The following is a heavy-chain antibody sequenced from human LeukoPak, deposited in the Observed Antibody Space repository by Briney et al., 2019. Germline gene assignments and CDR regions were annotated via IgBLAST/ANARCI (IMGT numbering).Heavy chain of an antibody. V-gene: IGHV3-7*01. J-gene: IGHJ5*02. CDR1: GFTFSSYW. CDR3: ARDYMVRDSEWFDP. D-gene: IGHD3-10*01. CDR2: IKQDGSEK. Sequence: GGSLRLSCAASGFTFSSYWMSWVRQAPGKGLEWVANIKQDGSEKYYVDSVKGRFTISRDNAKNSLYLQMNSLRAEDTAVYYCARDYMVRDSEWFDPWGQGTLVTVSS.